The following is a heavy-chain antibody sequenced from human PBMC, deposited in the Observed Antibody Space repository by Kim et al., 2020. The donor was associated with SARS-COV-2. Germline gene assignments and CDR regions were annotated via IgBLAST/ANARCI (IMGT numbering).Heavy chain of an antibody. CDR2: INTYKGDT. Sequence: ASVKVSCKASGYSFTNFGLSWVRQAPGQGLEWMGWINTYKGDTKYKQKFQDRVTMTTDTSTTTTYMELRSLRSDDTAVDYCARSFLTLLWLWESNALDIW. D-gene: IGHD3-10*01. CDR3: ARSFLTLLWLWESNALDI. J-gene: IGHJ3*02. V-gene: IGHV1-18*01. CDR1: GYSFTNFG.